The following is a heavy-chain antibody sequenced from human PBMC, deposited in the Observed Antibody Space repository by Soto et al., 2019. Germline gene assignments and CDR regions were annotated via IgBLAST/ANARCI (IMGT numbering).Heavy chain of an antibody. CDR3: ARDVYGSGNYHIPY. D-gene: IGHD3-10*01. CDR2: IFASGST. CDR1: GDSMSFYY. V-gene: IGHV4-4*07. Sequence: SETLSLTCTVSGDSMSFYYWIWIRQSAGKGLEWIGRIFASGSTNYNPSLKSRVSMSLDTSKNLFSLKVTSVTAADTAVYYCARDVYGSGNYHIPYWGQGALVTVSS. J-gene: IGHJ4*02.